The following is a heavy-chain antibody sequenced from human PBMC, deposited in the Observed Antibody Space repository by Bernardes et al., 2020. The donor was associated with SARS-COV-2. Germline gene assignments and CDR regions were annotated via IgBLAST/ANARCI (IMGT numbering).Heavy chain of an antibody. CDR2: ISGDGGST. J-gene: IGHJ4*02. V-gene: IGHV3-64D*06. Sequence: GGSLRLSCSASGFTFSNSAMHWVRQAPGKGLPYVSAISGDGGSTYYADSVKGRFTISSDNSQNTLSLQMRSLRADDTAVYYCVKDRGEIDYGDDWCEGTLVSVSS. CDR1: GFTFSNSA. D-gene: IGHD3-10*01. CDR3: VKDRGEIDYGDD.